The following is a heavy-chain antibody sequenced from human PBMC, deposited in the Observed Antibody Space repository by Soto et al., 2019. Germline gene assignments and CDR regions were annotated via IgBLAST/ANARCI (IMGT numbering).Heavy chain of an antibody. Sequence: GASVKGSCKASVYTFTSYYMHWVRQAPGQGLEWMGIINPSGGSTSYAQKFQGRVTMTRDTSTSTVYMELSSLRSEDTAVYYCATLTSYYDFWSGYYPRGGADYGMDVWGQGTTVTASS. CDR3: ATLTSYYDFWSGYYPRGGADYGMDV. CDR2: INPSGGST. V-gene: IGHV1-46*01. CDR1: VYTFTSYY. J-gene: IGHJ6*02. D-gene: IGHD3-3*01.